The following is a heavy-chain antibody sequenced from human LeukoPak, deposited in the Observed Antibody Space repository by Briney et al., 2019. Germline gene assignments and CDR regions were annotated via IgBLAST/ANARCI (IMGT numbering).Heavy chain of an antibody. J-gene: IGHJ4*02. D-gene: IGHD2-2*02. V-gene: IGHV3-23*01. CDR2: ISGSGGST. CDR3: AKVSCSSTSCYTTTVTADYFDY. Sequence: GGSLRLSCAASGFTFSSYAMSWVRQAPGKGLEWVSAISGSGGSTYYADSVKGRFTISRDNSKNTLYLQMNSLRAEDTAVYYCAKVSCSSTSCYTTTVTADYFDYWGQGTLVTVSS. CDR1: GFTFSSYA.